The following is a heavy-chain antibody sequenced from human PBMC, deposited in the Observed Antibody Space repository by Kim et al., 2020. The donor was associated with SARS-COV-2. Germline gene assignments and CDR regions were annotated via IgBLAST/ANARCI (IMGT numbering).Heavy chain of an antibody. D-gene: IGHD3-22*01. CDR1: GFTFGDYA. CDR2: ISWNSGSI. CDR3: AKDAVNYYDSSGYPNYYYYGMDV. J-gene: IGHJ6*02. V-gene: IGHV3-9*01. Sequence: GGSLRLSCAASGFTFGDYAMHWVRQAPGKGLEWVSGISWNSGSIGYADSVKGRFTISRDNAKNSLYLQMNSLRAEDTALYYCAKDAVNYYDSSGYPNYYYYGMDVWGQGTTVTVSS.